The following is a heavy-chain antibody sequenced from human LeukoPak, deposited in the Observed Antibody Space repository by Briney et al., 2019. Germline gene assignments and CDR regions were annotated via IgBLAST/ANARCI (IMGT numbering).Heavy chain of an antibody. CDR3: ASSITIFGVAVYYYYGMDV. Sequence: ASVKVSCKASGYTFTGYYMHWVRQAPGQGLEWMGWINTNTGNPTYAQGFTGRFVFSLDTSVSTAYLQISSLKAEDTAVYYCASSITIFGVAVYYYYGMDVWGQGTTVTVSS. CDR1: GYTFTGYY. V-gene: IGHV7-4-1*02. J-gene: IGHJ6*02. CDR2: INTNTGNP. D-gene: IGHD3-3*01.